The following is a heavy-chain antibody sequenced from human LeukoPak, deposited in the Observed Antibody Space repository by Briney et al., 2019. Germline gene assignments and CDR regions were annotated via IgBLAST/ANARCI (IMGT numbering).Heavy chain of an antibody. CDR1: GFTISTNY. D-gene: IGHD3-22*01. CDR3: ARAPFYYDSSGYHYFDG. CDR2: MSTAGGT. J-gene: IGHJ4*02. V-gene: IGHV3-53*01. Sequence: GGTLRLSCAASGFTISTNYMSWVRQAPGKGLEWVSVMSTAGGTYYTDSVKGRFTISRDNSKNTLYLQMNSLRAEDTALYYCARAPFYYDSSGYHYFDGWGQGTLVTVSS.